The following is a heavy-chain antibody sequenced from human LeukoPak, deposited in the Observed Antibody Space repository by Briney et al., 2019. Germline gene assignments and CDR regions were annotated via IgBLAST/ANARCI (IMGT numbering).Heavy chain of an antibody. Sequence: ASVKVSCKASGYTFTGYYMHWVRQAPGQGLEWMGWINPNSGGTNYAQKFQGRVTMTRDTSVSTAYMELSRLRSDDTAVYYCARPGKQWLAAEYFQHWGQGTLVTVSS. CDR1: GYTFTGYY. D-gene: IGHD6-19*01. J-gene: IGHJ1*01. V-gene: IGHV1-2*02. CDR2: INPNSGGT. CDR3: ARPGKQWLAAEYFQH.